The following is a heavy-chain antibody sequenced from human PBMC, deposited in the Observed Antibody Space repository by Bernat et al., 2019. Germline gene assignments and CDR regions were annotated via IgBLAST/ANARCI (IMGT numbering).Heavy chain of an antibody. CDR2: IYYSGST. J-gene: IGHJ6*02. V-gene: IGHV4-39*01. Sequence: QLQLQESGPGLVKPSETLSLTCTVSGGSISSSSYYWGWIRQPPGKGLEWIGSIYYSGSTYYNPSLKSRVTISVDTSKNQFSLKLSSVTAADTAVYYCARQAYYDFWSGYYGDYYYGMDVWGQGTTVTVS. CDR3: ARQAYYDFWSGYYGDYYYGMDV. CDR1: GGSISSSSYY. D-gene: IGHD3-3*01.